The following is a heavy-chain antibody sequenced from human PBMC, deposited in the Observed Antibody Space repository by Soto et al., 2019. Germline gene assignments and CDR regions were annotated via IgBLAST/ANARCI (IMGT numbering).Heavy chain of an antibody. Sequence: QVQLVESGGGVVQTGRSLRLSCVASGFTFNNYGMHWVRQAPGKGLDWVAIISYDGSNKYYGDSMKGRFTISRDNSKNTVYLQMNSLRIEDPGVYYCAKDLGGSDLGDSWGQGTLVAVSS. V-gene: IGHV3-30*18. CDR3: AKDLGGSDLGDS. D-gene: IGHD1-26*01. CDR1: GFTFNNYG. J-gene: IGHJ4*02. CDR2: ISYDGSNK.